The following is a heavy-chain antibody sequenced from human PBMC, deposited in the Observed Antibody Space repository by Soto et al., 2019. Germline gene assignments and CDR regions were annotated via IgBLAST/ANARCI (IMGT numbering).Heavy chain of an antibody. D-gene: IGHD5-12*01. CDR3: ARRTVHSGYDSFYYYGMDV. CDR1: GYSFTSYW. V-gene: IGHV5-51*01. Sequence: GESLKISCKGSGYSFTSYWIGWVRQMPGKGLEWMGIIYPGDSDTRYSPSFQGQVTISADKSISTAYLQWSSLKASDTAMYYCARRTVHSGYDSFYYYGMDVWGQGTTVTVSS. J-gene: IGHJ6*02. CDR2: IYPGDSDT.